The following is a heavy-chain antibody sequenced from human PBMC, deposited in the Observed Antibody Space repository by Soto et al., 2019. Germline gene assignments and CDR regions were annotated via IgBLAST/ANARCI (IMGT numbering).Heavy chain of an antibody. J-gene: IGHJ5*02. CDR1: GYTFTSYG. D-gene: IGHD2-2*01. Sequence: ASVKVSCKASGYTFTSYGISWVRQAPGQGLEWMGWISAYNGNTNYAQKLQGRVTMTTDTSTSTAYMELRSLRSDDTAVYYCARACSSTSCYYSWFDPWGQGTLVTVSS. CDR2: ISAYNGNT. V-gene: IGHV1-18*01. CDR3: ARACSSTSCYYSWFDP.